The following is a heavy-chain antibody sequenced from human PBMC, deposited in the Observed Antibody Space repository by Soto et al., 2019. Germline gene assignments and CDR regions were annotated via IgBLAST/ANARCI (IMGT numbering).Heavy chain of an antibody. Sequence: GASVKVSCKASGYTFTSYYMHWVRQAPGQGLEWMGIINPSGGSTSYAQKFQGRVTMTRDTSTSTVYMELSSLRSEDTAVYYCARGAYYYDSSGHAYVFQHWGQGTLVTAPQ. V-gene: IGHV1-46*03. CDR2: INPSGGST. CDR1: GYTFTSYY. D-gene: IGHD3-22*01. J-gene: IGHJ1*01. CDR3: ARGAYYYDSSGHAYVFQH.